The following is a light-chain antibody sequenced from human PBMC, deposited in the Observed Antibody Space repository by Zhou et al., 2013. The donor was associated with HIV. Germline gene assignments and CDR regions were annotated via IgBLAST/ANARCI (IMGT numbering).Light chain of an antibody. CDR3: SSYADTNNFV. CDR1: TSDIGSYDS. V-gene: IGLV2-8*01. CDR2: RS. Sequence: QSALNQPPSASGSPGQSVTISCTGTTSDIGSYDSVSWYQQHSGKAPKLHDFCRSMSGPQGSRDRFSGSKSGDAASLTVSGLQPEDEATYYCSSYADTNNFVFGGGTTLTVL. J-gene: IGLJ3*02.